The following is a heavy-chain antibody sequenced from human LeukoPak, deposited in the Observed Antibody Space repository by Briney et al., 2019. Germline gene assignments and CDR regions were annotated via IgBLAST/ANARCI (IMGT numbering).Heavy chain of an antibody. CDR2: VKKDGSEK. Sequence: GGSLRLSCAVSGFTFSNNWTTWVHQAPGKGLEWVASVKKDGSEKYYVDSVKGRFTISRDNAKNSLYLQMNSLRVEDTAVYYCARVRGSGWRFDYWGQGTLVTVSA. V-gene: IGHV3-7*01. CDR1: GFTFSNNW. J-gene: IGHJ4*02. CDR3: ARVRGSGWRFDY. D-gene: IGHD6-25*01.